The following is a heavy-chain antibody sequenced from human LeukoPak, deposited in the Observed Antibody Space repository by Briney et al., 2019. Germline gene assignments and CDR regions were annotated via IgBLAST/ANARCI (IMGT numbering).Heavy chain of an antibody. D-gene: IGHD3-3*01. V-gene: IGHV4-39*07. J-gene: IGHJ6*03. CDR1: GGSISNSNYH. CDR2: IYYSGST. CDR3: ARSYYDFWSGYYLNYYYYYMDV. Sequence: PSETLSLTCTVSGGSISNSNYHWGWIRQPPGKGLEWIGSIYYSGSTYQNPSLKSRAAISVDTSKNQFSLKLSSVTAADTAVYYCARSYYDFWSGYYLNYYYYYMDVWGKGTTVTVSS.